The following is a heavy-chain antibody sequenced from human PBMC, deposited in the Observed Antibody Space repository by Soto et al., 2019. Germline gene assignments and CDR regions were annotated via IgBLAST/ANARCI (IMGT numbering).Heavy chain of an antibody. J-gene: IGHJ4*02. CDR3: AADIPPPQGPSYPIDY. Sequence: GGSLRLSCVASGFFLRDFGMHWVRQAPGEGQEWVGRIKSKADGETIEYAAPVKGKFTDSRDDSKGTVFLQMNSLKAEDTAIYYCAADIPPPQGPSYPIDYWGQGTLVTVSS. CDR2: IKSKADGETI. CDR1: GFFLRDFG. V-gene: IGHV3-15*01. D-gene: IGHD1-26*01.